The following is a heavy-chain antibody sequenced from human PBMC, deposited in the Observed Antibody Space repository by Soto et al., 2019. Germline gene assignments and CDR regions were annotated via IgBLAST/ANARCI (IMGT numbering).Heavy chain of an antibody. D-gene: IGHD1-26*01. CDR2: INPHGGST. J-gene: IGHJ5*02. Sequence: GASVKVSCKAPRYTFTSYYINWVRQAPGQGLEWMGVINPHGGSTAYAQKFKGRVTFTRDTSASTVYMVFSSLTSEDTAMYYCWRSSGGNFGLLIEGTNWFGPWGPGTLVNVSS. CDR3: WRSSGGNFGLLIEGTNWFGP. CDR1: RYTFTSYY. V-gene: IGHV1-46*01.